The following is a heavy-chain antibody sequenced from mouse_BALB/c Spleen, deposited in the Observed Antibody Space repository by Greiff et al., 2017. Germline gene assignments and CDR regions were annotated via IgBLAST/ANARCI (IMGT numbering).Heavy chain of an antibody. V-gene: IGHV1-76*01. D-gene: IGHD1-1*01. CDR2: IYPGGGYT. CDR1: GFNIKDTY. Sequence: VQLQQSGAELVKPGASVKLSCTASGFNIKDTYMHWVKQRPGHGLEWIGDIYPGGGYTNYNEKFKGKATLTADTSSSTAYMQLSSLTSEDSAVYFCARSDYGSSYLFYAMDYWGQGTSVTVSS. CDR3: ARSDYGSSYLFYAMDY. J-gene: IGHJ4*01.